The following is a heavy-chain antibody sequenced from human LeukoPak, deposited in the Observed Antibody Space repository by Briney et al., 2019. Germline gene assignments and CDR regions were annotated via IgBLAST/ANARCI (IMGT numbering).Heavy chain of an antibody. J-gene: IGHJ4*02. CDR1: GGSFSGYY. V-gene: IGHV4-34*01. CDR3: ARKFVDTAMVEYYFDY. CDR2: INHSGST. D-gene: IGHD5-18*01. Sequence: SETLSLTCAVYGGSFSGYYWSWIRQPPGKGLEWIGEINHSGSTNYNPSLKSRVTISVDTSKNQFSLKLSSVTAADTAVYYCARKFVDTAMVEYYFDYWGQGTLVTVSS.